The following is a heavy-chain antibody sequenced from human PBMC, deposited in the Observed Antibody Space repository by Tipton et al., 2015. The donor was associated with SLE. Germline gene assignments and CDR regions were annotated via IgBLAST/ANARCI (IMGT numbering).Heavy chain of an antibody. CDR3: ARGGGFPYSMDV. Sequence: QLVQSGAGVKKPGASVKVSCKASGYTFTSYGITWVRQAPGQGLEWMGWISTYNGNTKYAQNLQDRVTMTTDTSTSTAYVEVRGLRSDDTAVYFCARGGGFPYSMDVWGKGTTVTVSS. CDR2: ISTYNGNT. J-gene: IGHJ6*03. D-gene: IGHD5-12*01. V-gene: IGHV1-18*01. CDR1: GYTFTSYG.